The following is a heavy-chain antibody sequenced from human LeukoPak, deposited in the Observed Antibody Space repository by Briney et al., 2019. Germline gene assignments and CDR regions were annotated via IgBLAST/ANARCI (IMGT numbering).Heavy chain of an antibody. CDR2: IGTAGDT. J-gene: IGHJ4*02. CDR1: GFSFSSYA. CDR3: ARGYGDYALDY. V-gene: IGHV3-13*01. D-gene: IGHD4-17*01. Sequence: GGSLRLSCAASGFSFSSYAMHWVRQTTGKGLEWVSTIGTAGDTYYPGSVKGRFTISRENAKNSLYLQMNSLRAGDTAVYYCARGYGDYALDYWGQGTLVTVSS.